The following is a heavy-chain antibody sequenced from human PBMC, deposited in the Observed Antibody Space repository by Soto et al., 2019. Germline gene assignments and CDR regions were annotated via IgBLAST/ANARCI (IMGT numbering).Heavy chain of an antibody. CDR3: ARHNHGFDY. CDR1: GYSFSTNW. V-gene: IGHV5-51*01. J-gene: IGHJ4*02. CDR2: IYCGDSDT. Sequence: GEPLKISCKDSGYSFSTNWIAWVRQMPGKGLEWVGVIYCGDSDTRYSPSFQGQVTLSVDKSINTVYLQWSSLKASDTAIYYCARHNHGFDYWGQGTLVTVSS.